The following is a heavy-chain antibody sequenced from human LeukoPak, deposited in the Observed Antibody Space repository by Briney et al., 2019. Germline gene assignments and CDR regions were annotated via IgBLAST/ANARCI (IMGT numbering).Heavy chain of an antibody. D-gene: IGHD1-1*01. CDR2: MYYSGST. CDR3: ARGGTTFEH. CDR1: GGSISSSGYY. J-gene: IGHJ4*02. V-gene: IGHV4-39*07. Sequence: SETLSLTCTVSGGSISSSGYYWGWIRQPPGKGLEWIGSMYYSGSTYYNPSLKSRVTISIDKSKNQFSPKLTSVTAADTAVYYCARGGTTFEHWGQGTLVTVSS.